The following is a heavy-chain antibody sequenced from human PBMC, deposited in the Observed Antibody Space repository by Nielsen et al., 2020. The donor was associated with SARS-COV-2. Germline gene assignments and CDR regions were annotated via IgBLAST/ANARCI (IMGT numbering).Heavy chain of an antibody. D-gene: IGHD3-3*01. CDR2: IKSKSDGGTT. CDR3: TTEIDAYYDFWSGYYSSEH. J-gene: IGHJ1*01. V-gene: IGHV3-15*01. Sequence: VRQAPGKGLEWVGRIKSKSDGGTTDYAAPVKGRFTISRDDSRNTLYLQMNSLRTDDTAVYFCTTEIDAYYDFWSGYYSSEHWGQGTLVTVS.